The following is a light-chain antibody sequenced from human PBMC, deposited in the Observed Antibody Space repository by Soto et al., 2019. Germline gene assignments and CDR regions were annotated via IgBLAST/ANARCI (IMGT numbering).Light chain of an antibody. CDR3: CSYAGAYSVI. J-gene: IGLJ2*01. V-gene: IGLV2-11*01. CDR2: DVS. Sequence: QSALTQPRSVSGSPGQSVTISCTGTSSDIGAYFYVSWYQQHPGRVPRLIVFDVSQRPSGVPDRFSGSTSGNTASLTISGLQAEDEDDYYCCSYAGAYSVIFGGGTKLTVL. CDR1: SSDIGAYFY.